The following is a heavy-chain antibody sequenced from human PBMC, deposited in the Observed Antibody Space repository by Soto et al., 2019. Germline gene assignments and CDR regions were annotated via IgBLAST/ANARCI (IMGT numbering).Heavy chain of an antibody. J-gene: IGHJ6*03. V-gene: IGHV3-49*03. CDR1: GFTFGDYA. CDR2: IRSKAYGGTT. Sequence: PGGSLRLSCTASGFTFGDYAMSWFRQAPGKGLEWVGFIRSKAYGGTTEYAASVKGRFTISRDDSKSIAYLQMNSLRDEDTAVYYCAKRRGSTAGHFYMDVWGEGTTVTVSS. D-gene: IGHD2-2*01. CDR3: AKRRGSTAGHFYMDV.